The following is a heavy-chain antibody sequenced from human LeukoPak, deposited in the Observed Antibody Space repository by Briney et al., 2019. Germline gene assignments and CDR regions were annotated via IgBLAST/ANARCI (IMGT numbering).Heavy chain of an antibody. D-gene: IGHD5-18*01. CDR3: AIDRRNTTMVSYYFDY. Sequence: PGGSLRLSCVVSGFTFSSYAMSWVRQAPGKGLEWVSAIRGSGGSTYYADSVKGRFTISRDNSKNTLYLQMNSLRAENTAVYYCAIDRRNTTMVSYYFDYWGQGTLVTVSS. J-gene: IGHJ4*02. CDR2: IRGSGGST. CDR1: GFTFSSYA. V-gene: IGHV3-23*01.